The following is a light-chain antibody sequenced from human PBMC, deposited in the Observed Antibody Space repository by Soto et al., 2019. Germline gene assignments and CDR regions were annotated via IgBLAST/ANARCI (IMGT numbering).Light chain of an antibody. CDR3: SSYTTSSTYV. Sequence: QSALTQPPSVSGSPGQSVTISCTGTSSDVGSYNRVSWYQQPPGTAPKLMIYDVSNRPSGIPDRFSGSKSGNAASLTISGLQAEDAADYYCSSYTTSSTYVFGTGTTLTVL. J-gene: IGLJ1*01. V-gene: IGLV2-18*02. CDR2: DVS. CDR1: SSDVGSYNR.